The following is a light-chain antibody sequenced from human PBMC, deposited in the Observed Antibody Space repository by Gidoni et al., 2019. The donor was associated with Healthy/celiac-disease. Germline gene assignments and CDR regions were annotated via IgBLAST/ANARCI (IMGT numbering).Light chain of an antibody. Sequence: QSVLTQPPSVSGPPGQRVTISCTGSSSNIGAGYVHWYQQLPGTAPKLLIYGNSNRPSGVPDRFSGSKSGTSASLAITGLQAEDEADYYCQSYDSSLSGYVVFGGGTKLTVL. CDR3: QSYDSSLSGYVV. J-gene: IGLJ2*01. V-gene: IGLV1-40*01. CDR2: GNS. CDR1: SSNIGAGY.